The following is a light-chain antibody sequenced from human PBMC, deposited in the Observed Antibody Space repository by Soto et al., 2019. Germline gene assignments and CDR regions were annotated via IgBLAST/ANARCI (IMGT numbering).Light chain of an antibody. Sequence: QSVLTQPASVSGSPGQSITISCTGTSSDVGGYKYVSWYQQHPSKAPKLMIYEVSNRPSGVSNRFSGSKSGNTASLTISGLQAEDEADYYCSSYTTSSTHWVFGGGTKVTVL. CDR2: EVS. J-gene: IGLJ3*02. CDR3: SSYTTSSTHWV. CDR1: SSDVGGYKY. V-gene: IGLV2-14*01.